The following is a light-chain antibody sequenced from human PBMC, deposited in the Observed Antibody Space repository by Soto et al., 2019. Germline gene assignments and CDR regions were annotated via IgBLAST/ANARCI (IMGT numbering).Light chain of an antibody. CDR3: QQYNNWPRWT. CDR1: QSVSSSY. J-gene: IGKJ1*01. CDR2: GAS. Sequence: EILLTQSPGTLSLSPGERSTLSCRSSQSVSSSYLAWYQQKPGQAPRLLIYGASTRATGIPARFSGSGSGTEFTLTISSLQSEDFAVYYCQQYNNWPRWTFGQGTKVDIK. V-gene: IGKV3-15*01.